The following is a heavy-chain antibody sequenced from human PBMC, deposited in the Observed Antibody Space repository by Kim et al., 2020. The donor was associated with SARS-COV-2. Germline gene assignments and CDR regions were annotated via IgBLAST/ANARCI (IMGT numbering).Heavy chain of an antibody. CDR3: ANDPGGNLPPWYFDL. J-gene: IGHJ2*01. Sequence: GGSLRLSCAASGFTFSNYAMSWVRQAPGRGLEWVSVISGSGVRTYYADSVKGRFTISRDNSKNTLSLQMNSLTAEDTAMYYCANDPGGNLPPWYFDLWGRGTLVTVSS. CDR1: GFTFSNYA. CDR2: ISGSGVRT. D-gene: IGHD3-16*01. V-gene: IGHV3-23*01.